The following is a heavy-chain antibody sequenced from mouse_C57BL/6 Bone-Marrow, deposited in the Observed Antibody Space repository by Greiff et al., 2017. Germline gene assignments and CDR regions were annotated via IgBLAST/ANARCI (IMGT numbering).Heavy chain of an antibody. Sequence: QVQLKQPGAELVMPGASVKLSCKASGYTFTSYWMHWVKQRPGQGLEWIGEIDPSDSYTNYNQKFKGKSTLTVDKSSITAYMQLSSLTSEDSAVYSCARGDYYGSSYSLSAYWGQGTLVTVSA. V-gene: IGHV1-69*01. CDR1: GYTFTSYW. J-gene: IGHJ3*01. CDR3: ARGDYYGSSYSLSAY. D-gene: IGHD1-1*01. CDR2: IDPSDSYT.